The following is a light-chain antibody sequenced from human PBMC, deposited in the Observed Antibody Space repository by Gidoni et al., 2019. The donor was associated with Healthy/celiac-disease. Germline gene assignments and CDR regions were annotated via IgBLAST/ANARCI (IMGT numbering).Light chain of an antibody. V-gene: IGKV3-15*01. CDR2: GAS. Sequence: LSCRASQSVSSNLAWYQQKPGQAPRLLIYGASTRATGIPARFSGSGSGTEFTLTISSLQSEDFAVYYCQQYNNWPPAYTFGQGTKLEIK. CDR3: QQYNNWPPAYT. J-gene: IGKJ2*01. CDR1: QSVSSN.